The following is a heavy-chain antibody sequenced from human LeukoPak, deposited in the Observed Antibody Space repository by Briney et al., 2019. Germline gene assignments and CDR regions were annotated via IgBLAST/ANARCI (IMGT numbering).Heavy chain of an antibody. CDR1: GYTFSNYG. V-gene: IGHV1-18*01. Sequence: ASVKVSCKASGYTFSNYGISWVRQAPGQGLEWMGWISAYNGNTNYAQEFQGRVTMTTDTSTSTAYMELRSLGSDDTAVYSCARQNYRWRRRGEDAFDILGPGTMVTVTS. D-gene: IGHD3-16*02. J-gene: IGHJ3*02. CDR2: ISAYNGNT. CDR3: ARQNYRWRRRGEDAFDI.